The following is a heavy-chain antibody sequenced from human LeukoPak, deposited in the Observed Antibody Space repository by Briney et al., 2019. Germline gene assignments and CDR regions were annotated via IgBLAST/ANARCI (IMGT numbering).Heavy chain of an antibody. V-gene: IGHV3-48*01. CDR1: GFTFSSYS. CDR2: ISSSSSTI. D-gene: IGHD2-21*02. J-gene: IGHJ4*02. CDR3: ASVQDCGGDCYSVN. Sequence: PGGSLRLSCAASGFTFSSYSMNWVRQAPGKGLEWVSYISSSSSTIYYADSVKGRLTISRDNAKNSLYLQMNSLRAEDTAVYYCASVQDCGGDCYSVNWGQGTLVTVSS.